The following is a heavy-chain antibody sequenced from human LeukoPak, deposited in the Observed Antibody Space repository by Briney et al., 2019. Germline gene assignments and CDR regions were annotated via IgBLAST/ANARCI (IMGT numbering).Heavy chain of an antibody. CDR1: GFTFSSYA. J-gene: IGHJ6*04. CDR2: ISYDGSNK. CDR3: ARAPPLLWFGESNYGMDV. V-gene: IGHV3-30*04. D-gene: IGHD3-10*01. Sequence: QAGGSLRLFCAASGFTFSSYAMHWVRQAPGKGLEWVAVISYDGSNKYYADSVKGRFTISRDNSKSTLYLQMNSLRAEDTAVYYCARAPPLLWFGESNYGMDVWGKGTTVTVSS.